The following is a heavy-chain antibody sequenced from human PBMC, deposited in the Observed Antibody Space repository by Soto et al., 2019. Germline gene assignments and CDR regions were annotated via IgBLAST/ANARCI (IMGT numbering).Heavy chain of an antibody. V-gene: IGHV3-66*01. D-gene: IGHD2-15*01. J-gene: IGHJ6*03. Sequence: EVQLVESGGGLVQPGGSLRLSCAASGFTVSSKYMSWVRQAPGKGLEWVSLIKTGGSISYADSVKDRLTISRDNSDNTLYLQISSLGVVDTGVHFGARYDVYCCVGSCYGIPMDIWGKGTPVAVSS. CDR2: IKTGGSI. CDR1: GFTVSSKY. CDR3: ARYDVYCCVGSCYGIPMDI.